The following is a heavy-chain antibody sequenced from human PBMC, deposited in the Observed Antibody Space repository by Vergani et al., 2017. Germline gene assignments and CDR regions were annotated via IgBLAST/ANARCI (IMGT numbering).Heavy chain of an antibody. CDR1: GFSLSTSGMR. CDR3: ARSEAYNGNYDY. Sequence: QVTLKESGPALVKPTQTLTLTCTFSGFSLSTSGMRVSWIRQPPGKALEWLARIDWDDDKFYSTSLKTRLTISKDTSKNQVVLTMTNMDPVDTATYYCARSEAYNGNYDYWGQGTLVTVSS. V-gene: IGHV2-70*04. CDR2: IDWDDDK. J-gene: IGHJ4*02. D-gene: IGHD1-7*01.